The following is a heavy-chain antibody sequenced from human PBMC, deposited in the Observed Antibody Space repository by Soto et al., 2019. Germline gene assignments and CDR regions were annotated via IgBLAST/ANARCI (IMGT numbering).Heavy chain of an antibody. CDR1: GGSISSYY. CDR2: IYYSGST. Sequence: PSETLSLTCTVSGGSISSYYWSWIRQPPGKGLEWIGYIYYSGSTNYNPSLKSRVTIPVDTSKNQFSLKLSSVTAADTAVYYCAREDGNDTSWFDSWGQGTLVTVSS. V-gene: IGHV4-59*01. J-gene: IGHJ5*01. CDR3: AREDGNDTSWFDS. D-gene: IGHD3-9*01.